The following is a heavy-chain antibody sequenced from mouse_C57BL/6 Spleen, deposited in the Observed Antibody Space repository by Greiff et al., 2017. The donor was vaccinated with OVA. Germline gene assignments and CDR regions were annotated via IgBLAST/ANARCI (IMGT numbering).Heavy chain of an antibody. V-gene: IGHV5-17*01. CDR3: ARSYLDYGSSSWFAY. CDR1: GFTFSDYG. Sequence: EVQGVESGGGLVKPGGSLKLSCAASGFTFSDYGMHWVRQAPEKGLEWVAYISSGSSTIYYADTVKGRFTISRDNAKNTLFLQMTSLRSEDTAMYYCARSYLDYGSSSWFAYWGQGTLVTVSA. CDR2: ISSGSSTI. D-gene: IGHD1-1*01. J-gene: IGHJ3*01.